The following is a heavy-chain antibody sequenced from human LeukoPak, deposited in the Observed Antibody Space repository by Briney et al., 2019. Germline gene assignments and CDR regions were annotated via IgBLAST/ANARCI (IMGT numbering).Heavy chain of an antibody. CDR3: VRDRYYTMDV. J-gene: IGHJ6*02. CDR1: GFTFSSYS. CDR2: ITSDGRRT. D-gene: IGHD2-15*01. Sequence: GGSLRLSCAASGFTFSSYSMNWVRQAPGKGLVWVSHITSDGRRTNYADSVKGRFTISRDNARNTLYLQMNSLRGEDTAVYYCVRDRYYTMDVWGHGTTVTVSS. V-gene: IGHV3-74*01.